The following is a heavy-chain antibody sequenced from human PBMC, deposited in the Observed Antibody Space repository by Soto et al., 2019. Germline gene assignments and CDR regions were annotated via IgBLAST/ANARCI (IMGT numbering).Heavy chain of an antibody. J-gene: IGHJ6*03. CDR2: IFFSGRT. V-gene: IGHV4-39*01. CDR1: GGSIRESGLY. CDR3: ARSLMDV. Sequence: QMQLQESGPGLVKPSETLSLTCTVSGGSIRESGLYWGWIRQSPGKGLEWIGSIFFSGRTHYNPSLKSRVTISIDASKNQFTLNLLSVTAADTGVYYCARSLMDVWGKGTTVTVSS.